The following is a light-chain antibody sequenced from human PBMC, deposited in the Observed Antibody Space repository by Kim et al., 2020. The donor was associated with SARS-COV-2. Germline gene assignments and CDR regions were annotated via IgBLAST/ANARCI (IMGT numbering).Light chain of an antibody. CDR1: QGISND. Sequence: DIQMTQSPSSLSASVGDRVTITCRASQGISNDLAWYQQKPGKVPKLLIYAASALQSGVPSRFSGVGSGKDFTLTISSLQPEDVATYYCKKYNSDHPSTFGQGRRLGIK. J-gene: IGKJ5*01. V-gene: IGKV1-27*01. CDR3: KKYNSDHPST. CDR2: AAS.